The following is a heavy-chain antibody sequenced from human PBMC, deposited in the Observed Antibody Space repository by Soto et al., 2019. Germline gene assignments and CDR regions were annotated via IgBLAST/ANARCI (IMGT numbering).Heavy chain of an antibody. V-gene: IGHV1-69*02. CDR1: GGTFSSYT. Sequence: QVQLVQSGAEVKKPGSSVKVSCKASGGTFSSYTISWVRQAPGQGLEWMGRIIPILGIANYAQKFQGRVPITAYKSTSTAYMELSSLRSEDTAVYYCASGSSSWYGWYFDLWGRGTLVTVSS. CDR3: ASGSSSWYGWYFDL. D-gene: IGHD6-13*01. CDR2: IIPILGIA. J-gene: IGHJ2*01.